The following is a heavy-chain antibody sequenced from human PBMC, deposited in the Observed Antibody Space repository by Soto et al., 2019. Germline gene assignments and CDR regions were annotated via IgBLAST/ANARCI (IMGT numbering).Heavy chain of an antibody. V-gene: IGHV6-1*01. CDR2: TYYRSRWYN. D-gene: IGHD3-16*01. CDR3: ARESPYYVSSDSYLHY. J-gene: IGHJ4*02. CDR1: VDGVSGNSAA. Sequence: PSQNLSLTCAISVDGVSGNSAAWSWIIQSPSRGLEWLGRTYYRSRWYNDYAVSVKSRITVTPDTSKNQFSLHLNSVTPEDTAVYYCARESPYYVSSDSYLHYWGQGALVTVSS.